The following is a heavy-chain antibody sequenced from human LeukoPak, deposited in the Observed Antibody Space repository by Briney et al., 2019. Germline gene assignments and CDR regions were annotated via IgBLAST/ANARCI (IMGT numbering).Heavy chain of an antibody. V-gene: IGHV1-18*04. CDR3: ARDLHSSGYYRSDAFDI. CDR1: GYTFPRYG. J-gene: IGHJ3*02. Sequence: ASVKVSCKASGYTFPRYGVTWVRQAPGQGLEWMGWISAYNGDTNYAQKFQGRVTMTTETSTSTAYMELWSLRFDDTAVYYCARDLHSSGYYRSDAFDIWGQGTIVTVSS. CDR2: ISAYNGDT. D-gene: IGHD3-22*01.